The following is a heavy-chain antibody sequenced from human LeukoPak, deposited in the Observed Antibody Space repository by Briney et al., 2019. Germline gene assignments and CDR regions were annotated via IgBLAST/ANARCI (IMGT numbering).Heavy chain of an antibody. V-gene: IGHV4-59*08. Sequence: SETLSLTCTVSGGSISSYYWSWIRQPPGKGLEWIGYIYSSGTTNYNPSLKSRVTISVDTAKDQFSLKLTSVTAADTAVYYCARHVAVSGTHFDYWGQGTLVTVSS. CDR3: ARHVAVSGTHFDY. CDR1: GGSISSYY. J-gene: IGHJ4*02. D-gene: IGHD6-19*01. CDR2: IYSSGTT.